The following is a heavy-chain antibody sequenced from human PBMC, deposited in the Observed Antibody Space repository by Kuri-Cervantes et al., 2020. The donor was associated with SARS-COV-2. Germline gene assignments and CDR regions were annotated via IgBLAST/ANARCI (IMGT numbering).Heavy chain of an antibody. V-gene: IGHV3-21*01. CDR2: ISSSSSYI. CDR1: GFTFSSYS. Sequence: GESLKISCAASGFTFSSYSMNWARQAPGKGLEWVSSISSSSSYIYYTDSVKGRFTISRDNAKNSLYLQMNSLRAEDTAVYYCARDMGDVDYSNPPRVFDYWGQGTLVTVSS. D-gene: IGHD4-11*01. CDR3: ARDMGDVDYSNPPRVFDY. J-gene: IGHJ4*02.